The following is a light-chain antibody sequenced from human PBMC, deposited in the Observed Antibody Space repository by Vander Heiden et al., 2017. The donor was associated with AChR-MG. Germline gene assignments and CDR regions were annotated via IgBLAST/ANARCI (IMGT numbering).Light chain of an antibody. CDR3: QQSDNTIFT. CDR2: GAS. CDR1: QSISNY. V-gene: IGKV1-39*01. Sequence: DIEMSQSPSSLSASVGDRVSITCRASQSISNYLNWFQQKPGKAPKLLIYGASTLQSGVPSRFSGSGSGTDFTLTISSLQPEDFATYYCQQSDNTIFTFGHGTQVDIK. J-gene: IGKJ3*01.